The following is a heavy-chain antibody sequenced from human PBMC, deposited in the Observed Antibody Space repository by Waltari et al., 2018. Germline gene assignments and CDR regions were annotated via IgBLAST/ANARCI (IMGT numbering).Heavy chain of an antibody. V-gene: IGHV3-53*01. Sequence: EVQLVESGGGLIQPGGSLRLSCAASGFIVSNNYMSWVRQAPGKGLGGVSVIFAGGNTYYGDSVKGRFTVSRDNSKNTLYLQMNSLRAEDTAVYYCARAGLGSPSQWLQLFDSWGQGTLVTVSS. D-gene: IGHD5-12*01. J-gene: IGHJ4*02. CDR2: IFAGGNT. CDR3: ARAGLGSPSQWLQLFDS. CDR1: GFIVSNNY.